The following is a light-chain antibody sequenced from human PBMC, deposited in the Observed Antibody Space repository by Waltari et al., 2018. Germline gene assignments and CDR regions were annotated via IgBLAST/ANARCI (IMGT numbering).Light chain of an antibody. CDR2: GAS. V-gene: IGKV3-15*01. Sequence: EIVMTQSPVTLSVSPGERATLSCRASQSISRNWAWYQQKPGQAPRLLIYGASTRATDVPARFSGSGSGTEFTLTISSLQSEDFAVYYCQQYNEWPPLTFGGGTKVEIK. CDR1: QSISRN. CDR3: QQYNEWPPLT. J-gene: IGKJ4*01.